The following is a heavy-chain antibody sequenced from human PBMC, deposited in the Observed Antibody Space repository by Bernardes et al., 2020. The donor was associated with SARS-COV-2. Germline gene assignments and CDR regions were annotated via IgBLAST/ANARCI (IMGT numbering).Heavy chain of an antibody. CDR3: AKSPFDFWSPHYYYYYGMDV. V-gene: IGHV3-30*02. CDR1: GLTFSKDG. CDR2: IHYDGSYT. D-gene: IGHD3-3*01. Sequence: GGSLRLCCAASGLTFSKDGMHWVRQAPGKGLEWVSFIHYDGSYTYYGDSVKGRFTISRDNSKNTLYLQMNSLRAEDTAVYYCAKSPFDFWSPHYYYYYGMDVWGQGTTVTVSS. J-gene: IGHJ6*02.